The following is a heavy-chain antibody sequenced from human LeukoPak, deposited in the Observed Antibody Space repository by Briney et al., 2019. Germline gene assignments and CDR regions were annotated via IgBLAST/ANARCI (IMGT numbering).Heavy chain of an antibody. CDR1: GYSFTSYW. CDR3: ARRILGYCSSTSCYGIFYWFDP. J-gene: IGHJ5*02. D-gene: IGHD2-2*03. CDR2: TYPGDSDT. V-gene: IGHV5-51*01. Sequence: GESLKISCKGSGYSFTSYWIGWVRQMPGKGLEWMGITYPGDSDTRYSPSFQGQVTISADKSISTAYLQWSSLKASDTAMYYCARRILGYCSSTSCYGIFYWFDPWGQGTLVTVSS.